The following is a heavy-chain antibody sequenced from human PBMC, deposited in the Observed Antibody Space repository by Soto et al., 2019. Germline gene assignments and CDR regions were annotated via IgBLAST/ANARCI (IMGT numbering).Heavy chain of an antibody. D-gene: IGHD3-10*01. CDR3: ARDITMVRVNAFDI. CDR2: IWYDGSNK. J-gene: IGHJ3*02. V-gene: IGHV3-33*01. Sequence: GGSLRLSCAASGFTFSSYGMHWVRQAPGKGLEWVAVIWYDGSNKYYADSVKGRFTISRDNSKNTLYLQMNSLRAEDTAVYYCARDITMVRVNAFDIWGQGTMVTVSS. CDR1: GFTFSSYG.